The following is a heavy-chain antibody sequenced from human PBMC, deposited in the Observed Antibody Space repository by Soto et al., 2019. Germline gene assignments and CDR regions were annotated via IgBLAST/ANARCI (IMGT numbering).Heavy chain of an antibody. Sequence: SETLSLTCTVSGDSVRNTNYYWSWIRQPPGKGLEWIGYIYYTGATNYNPSLKSRVTISLDTSKNQFSLQLNSVTTAETAVYYCASMNILAGHAFDLWGKGIMVNVSS. CDR3: ASMNILAGHAFDL. D-gene: IGHD3-9*01. J-gene: IGHJ3*01. CDR1: GDSVRNTNYY. CDR2: IYYTGAT. V-gene: IGHV4-61*01.